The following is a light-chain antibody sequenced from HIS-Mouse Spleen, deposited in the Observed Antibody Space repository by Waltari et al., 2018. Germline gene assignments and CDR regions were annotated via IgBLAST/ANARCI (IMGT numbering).Light chain of an antibody. CDR3: QQYNSYPYT. Sequence: DIQMIQSPSTLSASVGDRVTITCRASQRISSWLAWYQQKPGKAPKLLIYKASSLESGVPSRFSGSGSGTEFTLTISSLQPDDFATYYCQQYNSYPYTFGQGTKLEIK. CDR2: KAS. CDR1: QRISSW. J-gene: IGKJ2*01. V-gene: IGKV1-5*03.